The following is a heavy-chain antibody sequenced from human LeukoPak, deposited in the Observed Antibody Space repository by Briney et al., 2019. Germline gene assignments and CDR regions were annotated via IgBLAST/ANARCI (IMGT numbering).Heavy chain of an antibody. D-gene: IGHD3-3*01. CDR3: AKAGFLEWLSEVDY. J-gene: IGHJ4*02. CDR2: ISWNSGSI. CDR1: GFTFDDYA. V-gene: IGHV3-9*01. Sequence: PGRSLRLSCAASGFTFDDYAMHWVRQAPGKGLEWVSGISWNSGSIGYADSVKGRFTISRDNAKNSLYLQMNSLRAEDTALYYCAKAGFLEWLSEVDYWGQGTLVTVSS.